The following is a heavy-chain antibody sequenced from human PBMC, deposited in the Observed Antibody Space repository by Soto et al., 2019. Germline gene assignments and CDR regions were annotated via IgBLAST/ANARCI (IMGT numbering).Heavy chain of an antibody. V-gene: IGHV1-2*02. Sequence: QVLLVQSGAEVKKPGASVKVSCKASGYTFTDNYIHWVRQAPGQGLEWMGWINPKSGDTHFAQKFQERVTMTRDTSFTTAYMDFSRLISDDTAVYYCARDWGYSDSRYYFDSWGQGTLVSVSS. CDR2: INPKSGDT. D-gene: IGHD3-22*01. CDR1: GYTFTDNY. CDR3: ARDWGYSDSRYYFDS. J-gene: IGHJ4*02.